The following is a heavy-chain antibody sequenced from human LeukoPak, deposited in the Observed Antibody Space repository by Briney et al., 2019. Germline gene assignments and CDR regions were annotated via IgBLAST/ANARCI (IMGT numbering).Heavy chain of an antibody. CDR2: ISAYNGNT. CDR3: ARSYCGGDCYFIYYYYYMDV. V-gene: IGHV1-18*01. J-gene: IGHJ6*03. D-gene: IGHD2-21*02. CDR1: GYTFTSYG. Sequence: ASVKVSCKASGYTFTSYGISWVRQAHGQGLEWMGWISAYNGNTNYAQKLQGRVTMTTDTSTSTAYMELRSLRSDDTAVYYCARSYCGGDCYFIYYYYYMDVWGKGTTVTVSS.